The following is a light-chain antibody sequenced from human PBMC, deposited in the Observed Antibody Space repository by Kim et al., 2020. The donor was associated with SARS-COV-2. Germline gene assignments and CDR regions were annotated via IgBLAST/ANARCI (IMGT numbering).Light chain of an antibody. CDR1: QSLVHSDGNTY. V-gene: IGKV2-24*01. Sequence: DIEMTQTPLSSPASLGQPASISCRSSQSLVHSDGNTYLSWRQQKPGQPPRLLIYQISNRYSGVPDRFSGSGSGTDFTLKISRVEAEDFGDYYCKQATLFPLTFGGGTKVDIK. CDR2: QIS. J-gene: IGKJ4*01. CDR3: KQATLFPLT.